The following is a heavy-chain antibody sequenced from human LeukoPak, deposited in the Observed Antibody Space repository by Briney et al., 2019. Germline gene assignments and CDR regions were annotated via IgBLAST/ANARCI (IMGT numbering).Heavy chain of an antibody. J-gene: IGHJ5*02. D-gene: IGHD3-22*01. V-gene: IGHV1-69*04. CDR3: APYYYDSRRFDP. Sequence: SVKLSCRASGGTFSSYAISWVRQAPGQGLEWMGRIIPILGIANYAQKFQGRVTITADKSTSTAYMELSSLRSEDTAVYYCAPYYYDSRRFDPWGQGTLVTVSS. CDR1: GGTFSSYA. CDR2: IIPILGIA.